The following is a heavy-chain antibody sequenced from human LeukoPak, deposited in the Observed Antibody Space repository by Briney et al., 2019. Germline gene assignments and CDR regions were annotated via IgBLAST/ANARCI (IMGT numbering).Heavy chain of an antibody. CDR1: GGSISSASYY. V-gene: IGHV4-39*07. J-gene: IGHJ6*03. CDR3: ARDWSSSSYTYYYYYMDV. Sequence: SETLSLTCTVSGGSISSASYYWGWIRQPPGKGLEWIGTIYYSGSTYYNPSLKSRVTISVDTSKNQVSLKLRSVTAADTAVYHCARDWSSSSYTYYYYYMDVWGKGSTVTVSS. CDR2: IYYSGST. D-gene: IGHD6-6*01.